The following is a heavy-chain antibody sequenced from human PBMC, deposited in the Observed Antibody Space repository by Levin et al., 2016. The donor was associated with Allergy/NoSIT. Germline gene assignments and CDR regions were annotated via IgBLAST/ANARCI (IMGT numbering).Heavy chain of an antibody. CDR1: GFTFSNYG. V-gene: IGHV3-30*18. D-gene: IGHD2-15*01. J-gene: IGHJ4*02. CDR3: AKDRGAVVVITVTHFDH. Sequence: GGSLRLSCAASGFTFSNYGIHWVRQAPGKGLEWVAVISYDGSSKYYADSVKGRFTISRDNSKNTLYLQMNSLRAEDTAVYYCAKDRGAVVVITVTHFDHWGQGTLVTVSS. CDR2: ISYDGSSK.